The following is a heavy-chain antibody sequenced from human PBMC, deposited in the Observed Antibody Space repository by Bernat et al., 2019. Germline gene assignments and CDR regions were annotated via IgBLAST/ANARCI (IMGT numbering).Heavy chain of an antibody. V-gene: IGHV3-33*01. CDR3: ARGVARGVFALGY. CDR2: IWYDGSNK. Sequence: QVQLVESGGGVVQPGRSLRLSCAASGFTFSSYGMHWVRQAPGKGLEWVAVIWYDGSNKNNADYVKGRFTISRDNSKNTLYLQMNSLRAEDTAVDYCARGVARGVFALGYWGQGTLVTVSS. CDR1: GFTFSSYG. D-gene: IGHD2-21*01. J-gene: IGHJ4*02.